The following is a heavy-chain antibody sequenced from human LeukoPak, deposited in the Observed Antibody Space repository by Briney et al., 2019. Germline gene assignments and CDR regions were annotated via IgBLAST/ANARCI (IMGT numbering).Heavy chain of an antibody. CDR2: INHSGST. CDR3: ASIAAAGWYYYGMDV. Sequence: SETLSLTCAVYGGSFSGYYWSWIRQPPGKGLEWIGEINHSGSTNYNPSLKSRVTISVDTSKNQFSLKLSSVTAADTAVYYCASIAAAGWYYYGMDVWGQRTTVTVSS. CDR1: GGSFSGYY. V-gene: IGHV4-34*01. D-gene: IGHD6-13*01. J-gene: IGHJ6*02.